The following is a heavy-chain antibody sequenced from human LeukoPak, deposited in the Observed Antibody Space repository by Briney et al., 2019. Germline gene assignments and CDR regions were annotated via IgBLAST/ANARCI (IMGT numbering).Heavy chain of an antibody. V-gene: IGHV1-69*04. D-gene: IGHD3-22*01. CDR2: IIPILGIA. Sequence: GASVKVSCKASGGTFSSYAISWVRQAPGQGLEWMGRIIPILGIANYAQKFQGRVTITTDESTSTAYMELSSLRSEDTAVYYCARDTYYYDSSGYYHPFDYWGQGTLVTVSS. CDR3: ARDTYYYDSSGYYHPFDY. J-gene: IGHJ4*02. CDR1: GGTFSSYA.